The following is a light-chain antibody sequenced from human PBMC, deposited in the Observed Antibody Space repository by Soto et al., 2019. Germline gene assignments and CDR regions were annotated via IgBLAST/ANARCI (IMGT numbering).Light chain of an antibody. Sequence: DIQLTQSPSFLSASVGDSVTITCRAIQGLSRDLAWYQQKPGKAPKLLIYAASTLQSGVPSRFSGSGSGTEFTLTISSLQPEDFATYYCQQLNSYPLTFGQGTRLEIK. J-gene: IGKJ5*01. V-gene: IGKV1-9*01. CDR1: QGLSRD. CDR2: AAS. CDR3: QQLNSYPLT.